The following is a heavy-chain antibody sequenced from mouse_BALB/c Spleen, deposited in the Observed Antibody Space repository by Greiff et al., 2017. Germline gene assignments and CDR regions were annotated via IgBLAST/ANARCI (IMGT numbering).Heavy chain of an antibody. D-gene: IGHD4-1*01. CDR2: IYPGNVNT. V-gene: IGHV1S56*01. CDR3: NDLGGGFAY. CDR1: GYTFTSYY. Sequence: QVQLKQSGPELVKPGASVRISCKASGYTFTSYYIHWVKQRPGQGLEWIGWIYPGNVNTKYNEKFKGKATLTADKSSSTAYMQLSSLTSEDSAVYYCNDLGGGFAYWGQGTLVTVSA. J-gene: IGHJ3*01.